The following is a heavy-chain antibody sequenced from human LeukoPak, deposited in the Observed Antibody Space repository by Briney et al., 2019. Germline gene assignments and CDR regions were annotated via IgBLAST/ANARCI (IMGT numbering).Heavy chain of an antibody. Sequence: PSETLSLTCAVYGGSFSGYYWSWIRQPPGKGLEWIGEINHSGSTNYNPSLKSRVTISVDTSKNQFSLKLSSVTAADTAVYYCARADGYIYGYFDYWGQGTLVSVSS. CDR1: GGSFSGYY. CDR2: INHSGST. CDR3: ARADGYIYGYFDY. J-gene: IGHJ4*02. V-gene: IGHV4-34*01. D-gene: IGHD5-18*01.